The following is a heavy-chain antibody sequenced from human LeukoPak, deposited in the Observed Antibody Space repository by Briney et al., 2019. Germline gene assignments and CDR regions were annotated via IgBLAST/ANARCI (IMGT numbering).Heavy chain of an antibody. CDR1: GFTFSSYG. CDR3: ARDYISGCDILTGYYPPSYFDY. Sequence: PGGSLRLSCAASGFTFSSYGMHWVRQAPGKGLEWVAVIWYDGSNKYYADSVKGRFTISRDNSKNTLYLQMNSLRAEDTAVYYCARDYISGCDILTGYYPPSYFDYWGQGTLVTVSS. D-gene: IGHD3-9*01. V-gene: IGHV3-33*01. CDR2: IWYDGSNK. J-gene: IGHJ4*02.